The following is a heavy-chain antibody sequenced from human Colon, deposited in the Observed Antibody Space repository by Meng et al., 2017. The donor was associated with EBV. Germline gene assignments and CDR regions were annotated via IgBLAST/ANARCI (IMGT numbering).Heavy chain of an antibody. D-gene: IGHD2-15*01. J-gene: IGHJ4*02. Sequence: QVQLQQWCAGLFKPSETLSLTCTVYGGSFSDSYWTWIRQPPGKGLEWIGEINHVGSTTYNPSLKSRVTISVDTSKNQFSLKLSSVTAADAAVYYCASSDCSGGTCYLDCWGQGTLVTVSS. CDR3: ASSDCSGGTCYLDC. CDR2: INHVGST. CDR1: GGSFSDSY. V-gene: IGHV4-34*01.